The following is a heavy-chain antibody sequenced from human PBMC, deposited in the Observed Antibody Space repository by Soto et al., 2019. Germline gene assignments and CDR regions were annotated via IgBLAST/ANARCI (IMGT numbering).Heavy chain of an antibody. CDR2: IHYSGGATYSP. D-gene: IGHD3-10*01. Sequence: QVQLQESGPGLVEPSQTLSLICTVSGASIITDGYYWTWIRQHPGKGLEWLGYIHYSGGATYSPSYNPSLQSRIAISVDISKSLFSLKLTSVTAADTAVYYCARGGTSGSAVYNWFDPWGQGTLVTVSS. CDR3: ARGGTSGSAVYNWFDP. J-gene: IGHJ5*02. V-gene: IGHV4-31*03. CDR1: GASIITDGYY.